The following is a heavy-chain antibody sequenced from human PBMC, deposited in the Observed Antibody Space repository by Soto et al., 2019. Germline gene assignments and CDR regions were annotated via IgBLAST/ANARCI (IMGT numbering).Heavy chain of an antibody. CDR1: GGSISSSSYY. V-gene: IGHV4-39*02. CDR2: IYYSGST. CDR3: AGEYSYGHNYYYYGMDV. J-gene: IGHJ6*02. Sequence: PSETLSLTCTVSGGSISSSSYYWGWIRQPPGKGLEWIGSIYYSGSTYYNPSLKSRVTISVDTSKNQFSLKLSSVTAADTAVYYCAGEYSYGHNYYYYGMDVWGQGATVTVSS. D-gene: IGHD5-18*01.